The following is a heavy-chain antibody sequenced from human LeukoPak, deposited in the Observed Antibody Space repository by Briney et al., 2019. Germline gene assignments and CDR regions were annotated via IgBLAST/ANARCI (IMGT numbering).Heavy chain of an antibody. D-gene: IGHD3-22*01. CDR2: IKQDGSDK. CDR3: AREPYYYDSSGHDY. J-gene: IGHJ4*02. V-gene: IGHV3-7*01. CDR1: GFTFSSFW. Sequence: TGGSLRLSCAASGFTFSSFWMSWVRQAPGKGLEWVANIKQDGSDKYYVDSVKGRFTISRDNAKNSLYLQMNSLRAEDTAVYYCAREPYYYDSSGHDYWGQGTLVTVSS.